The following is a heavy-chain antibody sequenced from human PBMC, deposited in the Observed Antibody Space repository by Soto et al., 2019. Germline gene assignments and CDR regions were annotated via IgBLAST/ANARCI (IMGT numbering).Heavy chain of an antibody. Sequence: ASVKVSCKASGYTFTSYAIHWVRQAPGQRLEWMGWINAGNGNAKYSQKFQGRVTITRDTSASTAYMELSSLRSEDTAVYYCARVRYGGLFGFDYWGQGTLVTVSS. CDR2: INAGNGNA. CDR1: GYTFTSYA. D-gene: IGHD5-12*01. V-gene: IGHV1-3*01. CDR3: ARVRYGGLFGFDY. J-gene: IGHJ4*02.